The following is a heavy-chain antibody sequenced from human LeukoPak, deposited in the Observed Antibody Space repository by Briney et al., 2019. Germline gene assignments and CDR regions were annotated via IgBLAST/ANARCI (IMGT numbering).Heavy chain of an antibody. V-gene: IGHV1-69*13. J-gene: IGHJ5*02. D-gene: IGHD6-13*01. CDR1: GGTFSSYA. CDR2: IIPIFGTA. Sequence: SVTVSCKASGGTFSSYAISWVRQAPGQGLEWMGGIIPIFGTANYAQKFQGRVTITADESTSTAYMELSSLRSEDTAVYYCARSLPGIAAAGYNWFDPWGQGTLVTVSS. CDR3: ARSLPGIAAAGYNWFDP.